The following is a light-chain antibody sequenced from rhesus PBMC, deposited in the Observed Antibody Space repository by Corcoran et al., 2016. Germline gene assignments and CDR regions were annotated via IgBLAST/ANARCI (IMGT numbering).Light chain of an antibody. V-gene: IGKV1-22*01. J-gene: IGKJ3*01. Sequence: DIQMTQSPSSLSASVGDTVTITCRASQSISSWLAWYQQKPGKAPKLLIDKASTLQSGVPSRFSGSGSGTDFTLTISSLQSEDFATYYCQQYNSSPFTFGPGTNLDIK. CDR1: QSISSW. CDR2: KAS. CDR3: QQYNSSPFT.